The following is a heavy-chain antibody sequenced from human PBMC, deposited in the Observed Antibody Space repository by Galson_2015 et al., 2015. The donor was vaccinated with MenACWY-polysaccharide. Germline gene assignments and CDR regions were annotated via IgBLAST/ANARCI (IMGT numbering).Heavy chain of an antibody. Sequence: SLRLSCAASGFTFGSYAMGWVRQAPGKGLEWVSSIGGSGLTTSYAESVKGRFTISRDNAQNILSLQMNSLRADDTARYFCAKVTEMASSRRPFDVWGQGTMVTVSS. V-gene: IGHV3-23*01. J-gene: IGHJ3*01. D-gene: IGHD5-24*01. CDR3: AKVTEMASSRRPFDV. CDR1: GFTFGSYA. CDR2: IGGSGLTT.